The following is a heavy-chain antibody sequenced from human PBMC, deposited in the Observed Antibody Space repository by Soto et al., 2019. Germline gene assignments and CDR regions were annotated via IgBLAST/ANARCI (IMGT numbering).Heavy chain of an antibody. CDR3: AKDSTVVVTAIGSWYFDL. CDR2: ISYDGSNK. CDR1: GFTFSSYG. V-gene: IGHV3-30*18. Sequence: GGSLRLSCAASGFTFSSYGMHWVRQAPGKGLEWVAVISYDGSNKYYADSVKGRFTISRDNSKNTLYLQMNSLRAEDTAVYYCAKDSTVVVTAIGSWYFDLWGRGTLVTVSS. J-gene: IGHJ2*01. D-gene: IGHD2-21*02.